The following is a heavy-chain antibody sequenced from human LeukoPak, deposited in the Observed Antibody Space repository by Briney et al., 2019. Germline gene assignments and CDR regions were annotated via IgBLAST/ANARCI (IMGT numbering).Heavy chain of an antibody. Sequence: ASVKVSCKASGYTFTGYYMHWARQAPGQGLEWMGWINPNSGGTNYAQKFQGRVTMTRDTSISTAYMELSRLRSDDTAVYYCARDQEYSSSSGYYYYYYMDVWGKGTTVTVSS. D-gene: IGHD6-6*01. CDR2: INPNSGGT. J-gene: IGHJ6*03. CDR3: ARDQEYSSSSGYYYYYYMDV. V-gene: IGHV1-2*02. CDR1: GYTFTGYY.